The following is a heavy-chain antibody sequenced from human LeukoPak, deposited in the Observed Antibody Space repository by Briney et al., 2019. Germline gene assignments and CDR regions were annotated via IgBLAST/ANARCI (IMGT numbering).Heavy chain of an antibody. CDR3: ARDNRITGDLHFDI. J-gene: IGHJ3*02. CDR2: ISSSSSYI. Sequence: RGSLRLSCAASGCTFSSYSMNWVRQAPGKGLEWVSSISSSSSYIYYADSVKGRFTISRGNAKNSLYLQMNSLRAEDTAVYYCARDNRITGDLHFDIWGQGTMVTVSS. V-gene: IGHV3-21*01. CDR1: GCTFSSYS. D-gene: IGHD7-27*01.